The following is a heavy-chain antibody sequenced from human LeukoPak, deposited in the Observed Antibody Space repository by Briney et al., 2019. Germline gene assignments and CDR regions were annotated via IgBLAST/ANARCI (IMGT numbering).Heavy chain of an antibody. V-gene: IGHV4-59*01. Sequence: SSETLSLTCSVSGGSISSYYWSWIRQPPGKGLKWIGYIYYSGSTNYNPSLKSRVTISVNTSKNEFSLKLSSVTAADTAVYYCARHDWSYPYFDYWGQGILVTVSS. CDR1: GGSISSYY. CDR2: IYYSGST. D-gene: IGHD1-7*01. CDR3: ARHDWSYPYFDY. J-gene: IGHJ4*02.